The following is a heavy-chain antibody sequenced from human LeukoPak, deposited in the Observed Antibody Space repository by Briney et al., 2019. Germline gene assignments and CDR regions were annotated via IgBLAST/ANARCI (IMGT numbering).Heavy chain of an antibody. CDR1: GFTFSNAW. CDR2: IKSKTDGGTT. V-gene: IGHV3-15*01. CDR3: TTVITMIVVVIN. D-gene: IGHD3-22*01. J-gene: IGHJ4*02. Sequence: GGSLRLSCAASGFTFSNAWMSWVRQAPGKGLEWVGRIKSKTDGGTTDYAAPVKGRFTISRDDSKNTLCLQMNSLKTEDTAVYYCTTVITMIVVVINWGQGTLVTVSS.